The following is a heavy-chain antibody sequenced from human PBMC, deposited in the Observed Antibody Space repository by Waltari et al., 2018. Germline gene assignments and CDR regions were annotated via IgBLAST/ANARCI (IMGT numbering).Heavy chain of an antibody. CDR3: ARDSGSYPLFDS. J-gene: IGHJ4*02. CDR1: GVSIRNYY. CDR2: IYTNGNT. V-gene: IGHV4-4*07. Sequence: QVQLQESGPGLVKPSETLALSCTVSGVSIRNYYWNWIRQPAGKGLEWIGRIYTNGNTNYCPSLKSRVTMSLDMSNSQFSLKVSSVTAADTAVYFCARDSGSYPLFDSWGQGIQVTVSS. D-gene: IGHD1-26*01.